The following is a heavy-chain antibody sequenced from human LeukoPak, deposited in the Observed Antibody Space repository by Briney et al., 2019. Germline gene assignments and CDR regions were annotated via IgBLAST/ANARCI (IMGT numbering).Heavy chain of an antibody. D-gene: IGHD3-10*01. CDR1: GGTFSSYA. V-gene: IGHV1-18*01. Sequence: ASVKVSCKASGGTFSSYAISWVRQAPGQGLEWMGWISAYNGNTNYAQKLQGRVTMTTDTSTSTAYMELRSLRSDDTAVYYCARERWFGEPLDYWGQGTLVTVSS. J-gene: IGHJ4*02. CDR2: ISAYNGNT. CDR3: ARERWFGEPLDY.